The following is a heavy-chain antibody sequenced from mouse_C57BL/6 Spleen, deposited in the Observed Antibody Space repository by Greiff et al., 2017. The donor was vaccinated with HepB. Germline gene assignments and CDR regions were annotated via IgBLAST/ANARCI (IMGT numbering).Heavy chain of an antibody. Sequence: DVMLVESGGGLVQPGGSLKLSCAASGFTFSDYYMYWVRQTPEKRLEWVAYISNGGGSTYYPDTVKGRFTISRDNAKNTLYLQMSRLKSEDTAMYYCARPSTMVTGGFPYWGQGTLVTVSA. CDR1: GFTFSDYY. J-gene: IGHJ3*01. CDR3: ARPSTMVTGGFPY. CDR2: ISNGGGST. V-gene: IGHV5-12*01. D-gene: IGHD2-2*01.